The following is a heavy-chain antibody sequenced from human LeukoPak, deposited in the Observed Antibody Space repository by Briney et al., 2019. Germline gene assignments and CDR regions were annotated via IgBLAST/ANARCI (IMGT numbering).Heavy chain of an antibody. J-gene: IGHJ4*02. CDR1: GYSFTSYW. Sequence: GESLKISCKGYGYSFTSYWIGWVRQMPGKGLEWMGIIYPGDSDTRYSPSFQGQVIISADKSISTAYLQWSSLKASDTAMYYCARGALGYCSSTSCYNFDYWGQGTLVTVSS. CDR3: ARGALGYCSSTSCYNFDY. D-gene: IGHD2-2*01. CDR2: IYPGDSDT. V-gene: IGHV5-51*01.